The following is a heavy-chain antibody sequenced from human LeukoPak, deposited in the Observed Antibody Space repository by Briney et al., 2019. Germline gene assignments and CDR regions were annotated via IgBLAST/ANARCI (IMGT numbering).Heavy chain of an antibody. CDR1: GGSISSYY. CDR3: ARRGVVTGYFDY. J-gene: IGHJ4*02. D-gene: IGHD5-18*01. V-gene: IGHV4-59*01. Sequence: PSETLSLXCTVSGGSISSYYWSWIRQPPGKGLEWIGYIYYSGSTNYNPSLKSRVTISVDTSKNQFSLKLSSVTAADTAVYYCARRGVVTGYFDYWGQGTLVTVSS. CDR2: IYYSGST.